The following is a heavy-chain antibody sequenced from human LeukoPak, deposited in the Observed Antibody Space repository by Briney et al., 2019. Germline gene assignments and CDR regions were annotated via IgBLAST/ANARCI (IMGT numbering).Heavy chain of an antibody. Sequence: ASVKVSCQASGGTFSSYAISWVRQAPGQGLEWMGRINPNSGGTNYAQKFQGRVTMTRDTSISTAYMELSRLRSDDTAVYYCAMSALTAGHWYFDYWGQGTLVTVSS. V-gene: IGHV1-2*02. CDR3: AMSALTAGHWYFDY. CDR2: INPNSGGT. J-gene: IGHJ4*02. D-gene: IGHD6-13*01. CDR1: GGTFSSYA.